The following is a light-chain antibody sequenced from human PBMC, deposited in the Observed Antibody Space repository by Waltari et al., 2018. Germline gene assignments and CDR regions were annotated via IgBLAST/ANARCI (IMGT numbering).Light chain of an antibody. CDR1: SSDVGGYNY. J-gene: IGLJ2*01. CDR3: TSYGGSNNFVI. Sequence: QSALTQPPSASGSPGQSVTISCTGTSSDVGGYNYVSWYQQYPDKAPKLIIYEVTKRPSGVPDRFSGSTSGNTASLTVSGLQAEDEADYYCTSYGGSNNFVIFGGGTKLTVL. V-gene: IGLV2-8*01. CDR2: EVT.